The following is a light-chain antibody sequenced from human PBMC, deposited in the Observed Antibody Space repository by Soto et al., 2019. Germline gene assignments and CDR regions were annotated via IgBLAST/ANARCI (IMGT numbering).Light chain of an antibody. CDR3: QQYGNSPWT. V-gene: IGKV3-20*01. J-gene: IGKJ1*01. Sequence: EIVMTQSPATLSVSPGERATLSCGASQSVRSYLAWYQQKPGQAPRLLIYGASSRATGIPDRFSGSGSGTDFTLTISRLEPEDFAVYYCQQYGNSPWTFGQGTKVDIK. CDR2: GAS. CDR1: QSVRSY.